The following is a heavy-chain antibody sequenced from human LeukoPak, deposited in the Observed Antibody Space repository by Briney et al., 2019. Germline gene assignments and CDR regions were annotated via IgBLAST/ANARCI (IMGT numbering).Heavy chain of an antibody. CDR2: INQSGRT. CDR1: GGSISSYY. Sequence: PSETLSLTCTVSGGSISSYYWSWIRQAPGKGLEWLGEINQSGRTNYNPFLESRVTISRGTPKNQFSLWLSSVTAADTAIYYCARGGSAWYIDSWGKGILVTVSS. D-gene: IGHD6-13*01. V-gene: IGHV4-34*01. J-gene: IGHJ4*02. CDR3: ARGGSAWYIDS.